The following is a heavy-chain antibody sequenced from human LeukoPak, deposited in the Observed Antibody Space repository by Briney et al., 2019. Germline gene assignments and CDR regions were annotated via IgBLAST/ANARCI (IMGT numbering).Heavy chain of an antibody. V-gene: IGHV3-7*01. CDR1: GFTFGSYW. CDR3: ARPYGSGSSDY. J-gene: IGHJ4*02. Sequence: GGSLRLSCAASGFTFGSYWMSWVRQAPGKGLEWVADIKQDGGDKYYVDSLKGRFTISRDNAKNSLYLQMNSLRAEDTAVYYCARPYGSGSSDYWGQGTLVTVSS. CDR2: IKQDGGDK. D-gene: IGHD3-10*01.